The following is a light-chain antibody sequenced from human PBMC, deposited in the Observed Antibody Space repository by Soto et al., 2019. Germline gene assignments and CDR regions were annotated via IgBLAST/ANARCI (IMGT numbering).Light chain of an antibody. V-gene: IGKV3-11*01. Sequence: EIELTQSPATLSLSPGERATLSCRAGQSISSYLAWYQQKPGQAPRLLIYDASVRATGIPVRFSGSGSGTDFTLTVSSLEPEDSAIYYCQQRSNWPRTFGPGTKVDIK. CDR2: DAS. CDR1: QSISSY. J-gene: IGKJ3*01. CDR3: QQRSNWPRT.